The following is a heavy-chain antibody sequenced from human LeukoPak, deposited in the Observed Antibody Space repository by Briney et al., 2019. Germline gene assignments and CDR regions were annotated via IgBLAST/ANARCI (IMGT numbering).Heavy chain of an antibody. J-gene: IGHJ4*02. V-gene: IGHV3-23*01. Sequence: PGGSLRLSCAASGLSFSSFAMSWVRQGPARGLEWVSSIRGNGETFYAESVKGRFTLSSDSSRNTLYLQMNSLRAEDTAVYFCAKAHSSGWYEFLDYWGQGALVTVSS. CDR3: AKAHSSGWYEFLDY. CDR1: GLSFSSFA. D-gene: IGHD6-19*01. CDR2: IRGNGET.